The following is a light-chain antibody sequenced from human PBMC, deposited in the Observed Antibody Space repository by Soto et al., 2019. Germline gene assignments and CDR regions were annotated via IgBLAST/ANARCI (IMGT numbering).Light chain of an antibody. CDR2: DVS. CDR1: SSDVGGYNY. CDR3: SSYKSSLTLGV. J-gene: IGLJ2*01. V-gene: IGLV2-14*01. Sequence: QSALTQPASVSGSPGQSITISCTGTSSDVGGYNYVSWYQQHPGKAPKLMIYDVSNRPSGVSNRFSGSKSGNTASLTISGLQAEDEADYYCSSYKSSLTLGVFGGGTKLTVL.